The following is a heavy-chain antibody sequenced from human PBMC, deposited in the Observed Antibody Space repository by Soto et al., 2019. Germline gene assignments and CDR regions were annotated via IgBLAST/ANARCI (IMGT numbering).Heavy chain of an antibody. CDR1: GFTFSTYG. V-gene: IGHV3-30*18. D-gene: IGHD1-1*01. CDR3: AKSVYNWNDGSFDY. Sequence: QVQLMESGGGVVQPGRSLRLSCAASGFTFSTYGMHWVRQAPGKGLEWVAVISYDGVNKYYADSVKGRFTISRDNSKDTLYLQMNSLRAEDTGVYYCAKSVYNWNDGSFDYWGQGTLVTVSS. J-gene: IGHJ4*02. CDR2: ISYDGVNK.